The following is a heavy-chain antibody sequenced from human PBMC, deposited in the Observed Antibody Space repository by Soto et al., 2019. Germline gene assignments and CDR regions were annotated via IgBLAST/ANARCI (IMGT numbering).Heavy chain of an antibody. CDR3: AIVLVGELSLTARHFDY. J-gene: IGHJ4*02. CDR2: ISYDGSNK. D-gene: IGHD3-16*02. Sequence: PGGSLRLSCAASGFTFSSYRMHWVRQAPGKGLEWVAVISYDGSNKYYADSVKGRFTISRDNSKNTLYLQMNSLRAEDTAVYYCAIVLVGELSLTARHFDYWGQGTLVTVSS. CDR1: GFTFSSYR. V-gene: IGHV3-30*03.